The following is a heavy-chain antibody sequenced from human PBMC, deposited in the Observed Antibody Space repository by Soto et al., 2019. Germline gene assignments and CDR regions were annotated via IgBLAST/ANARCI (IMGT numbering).Heavy chain of an antibody. CDR1: GFSLTDTRMG. V-gene: IGHV2-26*01. CDR2: IISNDDK. Sequence: SGPTLVNPTETLTLTCSVSGFSLTDTRMGVSWIRQAPGKALEWLAHIISNDDKSYSTSLKSRLTISKDTSKSQVVLRMTNMDPVDTGRYYCARPLFYSDSDGYYFELDYWGPGTLVTVSS. CDR3: ARPLFYSDSDGYYFELDY. J-gene: IGHJ4*02. D-gene: IGHD3-22*01.